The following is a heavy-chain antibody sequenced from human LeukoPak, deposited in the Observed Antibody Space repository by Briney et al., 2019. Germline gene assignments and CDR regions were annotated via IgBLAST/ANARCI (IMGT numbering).Heavy chain of an antibody. CDR1: GFSFDNFV. Sequence: TGGSLRLSCAASGFSFDNFVMSWVRQAPGKGLEWVSSISSAAGTTYYADSVKGRFTISRDNFKNTLYLQMNSLRVEDTAVYYCAKDRSDSSRWYAGSHWGQGTLVTVSS. J-gene: IGHJ4*02. V-gene: IGHV3-23*01. CDR2: ISSAAGTT. CDR3: AKDRSDSSRWYAGSH. D-gene: IGHD6-13*01.